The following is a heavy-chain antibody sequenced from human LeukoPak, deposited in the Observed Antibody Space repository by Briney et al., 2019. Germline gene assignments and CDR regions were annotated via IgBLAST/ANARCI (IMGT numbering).Heavy chain of an antibody. D-gene: IGHD3-10*01. Sequence: PGGSLRLSCAASGFTFSSYGMHWVRQAPGKGLEWVTFMQYDGSNKYYADSVKGRFTISRDNSKNTVYLQMNSLRTEDTAVYYCARGRGVRGVRSYMDVWGKGTTVTVSS. CDR2: MQYDGSNK. J-gene: IGHJ6*03. CDR3: ARGRGVRGVRSYMDV. CDR1: GFTFSSYG. V-gene: IGHV3-30*02.